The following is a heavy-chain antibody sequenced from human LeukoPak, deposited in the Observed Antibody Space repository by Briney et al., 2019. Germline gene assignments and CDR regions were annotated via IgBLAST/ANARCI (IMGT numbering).Heavy chain of an antibody. CDR1: GGSISSYY. V-gene: IGHV4-59*01. CDR2: IYYSGST. J-gene: IGHJ6*02. CDR3: ARVGGELLEWLFYGMDV. Sequence: SETLSLTCTVSGGSISSYYWSWIRQPPGKGLEWIGYIYYSGSTNYNPSLKSRVTISVDTSKNQFSLKLSSVTAADTAVYYCARVGGELLEWLFYGMDVWGQGTTVTVS. D-gene: IGHD3-3*01.